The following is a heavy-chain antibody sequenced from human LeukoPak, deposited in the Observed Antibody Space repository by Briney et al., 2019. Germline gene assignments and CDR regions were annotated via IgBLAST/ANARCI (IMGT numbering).Heavy chain of an antibody. CDR1: GGSISSYY. CDR2: IYYSGST. CDR3: ASGPYCNSTSCYGWYVDY. D-gene: IGHD2-2*01. V-gene: IGHV4-59*01. Sequence: PSETLSLTCTVSGGSISSYYWSWIRQPPGKGLEWIGYIYYSGSTNYNPSLKSRVTISVDTSKNQFSLKLSSVTAADTAVYYCASGPYCNSTSCYGWYVDYWGQGTLVTVSS. J-gene: IGHJ4*02.